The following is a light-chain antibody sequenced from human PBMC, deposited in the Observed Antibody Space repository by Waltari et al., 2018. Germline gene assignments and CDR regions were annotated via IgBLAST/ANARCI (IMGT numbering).Light chain of an antibody. Sequence: DIVMPQSPLSLPVTPGEPASIFSRPSQSLLHSNGYNYLYWYLQKPGQSPQLLIYLGSNRASGVPDRFSGSGSGTDFTLKISRVEAEDVGVYYCMQALQTPFTFGPGTKVDIK. V-gene: IGKV2-28*01. CDR2: LGS. J-gene: IGKJ3*01. CDR1: QSLLHSNGYNY. CDR3: MQALQTPFT.